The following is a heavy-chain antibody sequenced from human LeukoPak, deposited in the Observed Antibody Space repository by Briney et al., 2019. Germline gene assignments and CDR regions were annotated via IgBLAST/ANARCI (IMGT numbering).Heavy chain of an antibody. CDR3: ARDQSVRLLQTSSTYFKHVFAI. D-gene: IGHD6-13*01. CDR1: GYXFTNYG. V-gene: IGHV1-18*01. Sequence: ASVKASCKTSGYXFTNYGISWVRQAPGLGLEWMGLMSAYNGNTNYAQKFQGRGTMTTDTSTSTAYMELRSLRFDDTAVYYCARDQSVRLLQTSSTYFKHVFAIWGQGSMVTVSS. J-gene: IGHJ3*02. CDR2: MSAYNGNT.